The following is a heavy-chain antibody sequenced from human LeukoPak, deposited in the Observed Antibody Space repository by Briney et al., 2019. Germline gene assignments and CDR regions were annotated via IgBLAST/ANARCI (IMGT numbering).Heavy chain of an antibody. CDR3: AKGKVVPAPIGSGWLDP. CDR1: GFTFDDYA. CDR2: ISWNSGSI. V-gene: IGHV3-9*01. Sequence: PGGSLRLSCAASGFTFDDYAMHWVRQAPGKGLEWVSGISWNSGSIGYADSVKGRFTISRDNAKNSLYLQMNSLRAEDTALYYCAKGKVVPAPIGSGWLDPWGQGTLVTVSS. D-gene: IGHD2-2*02. J-gene: IGHJ5*02.